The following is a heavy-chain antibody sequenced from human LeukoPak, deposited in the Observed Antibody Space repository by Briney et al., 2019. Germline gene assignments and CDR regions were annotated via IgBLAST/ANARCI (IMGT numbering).Heavy chain of an antibody. CDR2: ISGSGGST. Sequence: PGGSLRLSCAASGFTFSSYSMNWVRQAPGKGLEWVSAISGSGGSTYYADSVKGRFTISRDNSKNTLYLQMNSLRAEDTAVYYCAKGEVTTWIPLDYWGQGTLVTVSS. D-gene: IGHD4-17*01. J-gene: IGHJ4*02. CDR1: GFTFSSYS. CDR3: AKGEVTTWIPLDY. V-gene: IGHV3-23*01.